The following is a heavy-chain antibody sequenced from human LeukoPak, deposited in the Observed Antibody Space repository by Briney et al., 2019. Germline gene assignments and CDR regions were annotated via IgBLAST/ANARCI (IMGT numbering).Heavy chain of an antibody. CDR3: ARRRLDSNYYDSSGFPNNWYFDL. J-gene: IGHJ2*01. D-gene: IGHD3-22*01. CDR1: GGSISSGGYY. CDR2: IYHSGST. V-gene: IGHV4-30-2*01. Sequence: PSQTLSLTCTVSGGSISSGGYYWSWIRQPPGKGLEWIGYIYHSGSTYYNPSLKSRVTISVDRSKNQFSLKLSSVTAADTAVYYCARRRLDSNYYDSSGFPNNWYFDLWGRGTLVTVSS.